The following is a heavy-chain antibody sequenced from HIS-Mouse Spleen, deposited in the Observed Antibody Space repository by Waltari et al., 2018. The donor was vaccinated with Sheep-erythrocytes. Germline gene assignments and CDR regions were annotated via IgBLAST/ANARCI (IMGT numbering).Heavy chain of an antibody. V-gene: IGHV4-38-2*02. Sequence: QVQLQESGPGLVKPSETLSLTCTVSGYSISSGYYWGWIRQPPGKGLEWIGSIYHSGSTSYNPSLKSRVTISVDTSKNQFSLKLSSVTAADTAVYYCARDLGYDILTGYYSDAFDIWGQGTMVTVSS. CDR3: ARDLGYDILTGYYSDAFDI. D-gene: IGHD3-9*01. J-gene: IGHJ3*02. CDR1: GYSISSGYY. CDR2: IYHSGST.